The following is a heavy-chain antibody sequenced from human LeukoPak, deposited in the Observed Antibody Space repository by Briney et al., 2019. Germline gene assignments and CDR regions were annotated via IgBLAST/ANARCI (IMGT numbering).Heavy chain of an antibody. CDR2: IYHSGST. Sequence: SETLSLTCTVSGYSISSGYYWGWIRQPPGKGLESIGSIYHSGSTYYNPSLKSRVTILVDTSKNQFSLKLSSVTAADTAVYYCAGRRDSTQFDYWGQGTLVTVSS. V-gene: IGHV4-38-2*02. J-gene: IGHJ4*02. CDR3: AGRRDSTQFDY. D-gene: IGHD1-26*01. CDR1: GYSISSGYY.